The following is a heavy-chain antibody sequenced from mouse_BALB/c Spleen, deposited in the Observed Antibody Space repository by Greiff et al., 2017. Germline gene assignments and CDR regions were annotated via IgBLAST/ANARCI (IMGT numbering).Heavy chain of an antibody. CDR2: ISSGSSTI. D-gene: IGHD2-12*01. CDR1: GFTFSSFG. J-gene: IGHJ4*01. Sequence: DVQRVESGGGLVQPGGSRKLSCAASGFTFSSFGMHWVRQAPEKGLEWVAYISSGSSTIYYADTVKGRFTISRDNPKNTLFLQMTSLRSEDTSMYYCTMSSYLYAMNYWRQGTSVTVSS. CDR3: TMSSYLYAMNY. V-gene: IGHV5-17*02.